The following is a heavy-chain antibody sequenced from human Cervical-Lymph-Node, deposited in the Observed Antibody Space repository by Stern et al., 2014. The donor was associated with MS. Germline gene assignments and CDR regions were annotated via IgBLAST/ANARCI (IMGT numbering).Heavy chain of an antibody. D-gene: IGHD1-1*01. J-gene: IGHJ6*02. Sequence: VQLVQSGAEVKKPGESLKISCKGSGYTFTNNWIAWVRQMPGTGLEWMGIIYPDDSDIRYSPSLQRQVTISADKSISTASLQWSSLKAADSAVYYGARPPPRRKWDDPNYGMDVWGQGTTVTVSS. V-gene: IGHV5-51*03. CDR2: IYPDDSDI. CDR3: ARPPPRRKWDDPNYGMDV. CDR1: GYTFTNNW.